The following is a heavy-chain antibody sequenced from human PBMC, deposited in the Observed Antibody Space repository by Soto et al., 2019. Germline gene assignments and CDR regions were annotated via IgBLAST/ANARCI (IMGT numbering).Heavy chain of an antibody. Sequence: PGGSLRLSCAASGFTFSNAWMGWVRQAPGRGLEWVGRIKSKTDGGTTDYAAPVKGRFTISRDDSKNKLYLQMNSLNSEDTVLYYCSRDGIVGTTFYDPSLGQGYWGQGTLVTVSS. CDR3: SRDGIVGTTFYDPSLGQGY. CDR1: GFTFSNAW. J-gene: IGHJ4*02. D-gene: IGHD1-26*01. V-gene: IGHV3-15*01. CDR2: IKSKTDGGTT.